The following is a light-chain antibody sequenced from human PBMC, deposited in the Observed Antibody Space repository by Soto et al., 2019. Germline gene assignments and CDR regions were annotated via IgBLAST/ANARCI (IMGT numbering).Light chain of an antibody. CDR2: DAS. Sequence: EIVLTQSPATLSLSPGERATLSCRASQSVSSYLAWYQQKPGQAPRLLIYDASNRATGIPARFSGSGSGTDFTLPISSLEPADFAVYYCQQRSNWPPRFTFGPGTKVDIK. J-gene: IGKJ3*01. CDR1: QSVSSY. V-gene: IGKV3-11*01. CDR3: QQRSNWPPRFT.